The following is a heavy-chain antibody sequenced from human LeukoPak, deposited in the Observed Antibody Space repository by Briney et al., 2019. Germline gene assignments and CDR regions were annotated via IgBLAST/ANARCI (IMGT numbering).Heavy chain of an antibody. CDR2: ITSSADGGKT. Sequence: GGSLTLSWLVSEFPFSNAWMSWVRQPAGKGLEWVGRITSSADGGKTGYAAPVKPRFTIPRDDSKNTLYTKMNSMKRADIAVYCCTTDYDMGFNPWGQGTLVTVSP. J-gene: IGHJ5*02. V-gene: IGHV3-15*01. D-gene: IGHD5-12*01. CDR1: EFPFSNAW. CDR3: TTDYDMGFNP.